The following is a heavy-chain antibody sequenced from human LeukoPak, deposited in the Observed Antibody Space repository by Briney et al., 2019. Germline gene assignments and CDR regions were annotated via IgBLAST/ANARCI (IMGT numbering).Heavy chain of an antibody. CDR2: IYYSGST. D-gene: IGHD2-2*02. Sequence: SETLSLTCTVSGGSISSSTYYWGWIRQPPGKGLEWIGTIYYSGSTYYNPSLQSRVTISVDTSKNQFSLRLSSVTAVDTAVYYCARQWSYCSSTSCYRGDFDYWGQGTLVTVSS. V-gene: IGHV4-39*01. CDR3: ARQWSYCSSTSCYRGDFDY. J-gene: IGHJ4*02. CDR1: GGSISSSTYY.